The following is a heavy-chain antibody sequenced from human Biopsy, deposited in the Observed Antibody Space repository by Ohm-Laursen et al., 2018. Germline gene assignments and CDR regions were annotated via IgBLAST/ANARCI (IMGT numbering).Heavy chain of an antibody. D-gene: IGHD2-2*02. CDR2: INSDGSST. J-gene: IGHJ4*02. CDR1: EFIFSRFW. V-gene: IGHV3-74*01. CDR3: AKGGYCTTTSCYMDVDY. Sequence: SLRLSCSASEFIFSRFWMYWVRQAPGKGLVWVSRINSDGSSTNYADAVKGRFTISRDNAKNTVFLQMNSLRAEDTAVYYCAKGGYCTTTSCYMDVDYWGQGTLVTVSS.